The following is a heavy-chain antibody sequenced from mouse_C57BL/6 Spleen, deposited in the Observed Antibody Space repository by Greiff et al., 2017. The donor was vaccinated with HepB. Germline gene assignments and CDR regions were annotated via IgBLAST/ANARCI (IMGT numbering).Heavy chain of an antibody. D-gene: IGHD1-1*01. V-gene: IGHV1-39*01. Sequence: VHVKQSGPELVKPGASVKISCKASGYSFTDYNMNWVKQSNGKSLEWIGVINPNYGTTSYNQKFKGKATLTVDQSSSTAYMQLNSLTSEDSAVYYCARSLITTVVAPYWYFDVWGTGTTVTVSS. J-gene: IGHJ1*03. CDR1: GYSFTDYN. CDR2: INPNYGTT. CDR3: ARSLITTVVAPYWYFDV.